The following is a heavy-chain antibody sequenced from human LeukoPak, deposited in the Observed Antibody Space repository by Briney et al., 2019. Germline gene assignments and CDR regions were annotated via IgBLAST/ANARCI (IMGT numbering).Heavy chain of an antibody. CDR1: GYTFTSYG. V-gene: IGHV1-18*01. Sequence: GASVKVSCKASGYTFTSYGISWVRQAPGQGLEWMGWISAYNGNTNYAQKLQGRATMTTDTSTSTTYMELRSLRSDDTAVYYCARDPRLEQQLVRFWFDPWGQGTLVTVSS. CDR3: ARDPRLEQQLVRFWFDP. J-gene: IGHJ5*02. D-gene: IGHD6-13*01. CDR2: ISAYNGNT.